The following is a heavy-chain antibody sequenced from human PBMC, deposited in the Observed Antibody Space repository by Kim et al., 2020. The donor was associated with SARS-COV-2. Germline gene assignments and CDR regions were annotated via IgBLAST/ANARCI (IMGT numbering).Heavy chain of an antibody. V-gene: IGHV4-34*01. Sequence: NYNPSLKSRVTISVDTSKNQFSLKLSSVTAADTAVYYCARITAAAAQSDYWGQGTLVTVSS. CDR3: ARITAAAAQSDY. J-gene: IGHJ4*02. D-gene: IGHD6-13*01.